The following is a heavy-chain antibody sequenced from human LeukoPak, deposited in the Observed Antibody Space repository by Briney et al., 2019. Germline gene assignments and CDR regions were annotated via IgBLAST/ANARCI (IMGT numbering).Heavy chain of an antibody. Sequence: SETLSLTCAVYGGSFSGYYWSWIRQPPGRGLEWIGEINHSGSTNYNPSLKSRVTISVDTSKNQFSLKLSSVTAADTAVYYCASLYYYDSSGYYQGPLDYWGQGTLVTVSS. CDR2: INHSGST. D-gene: IGHD3-22*01. CDR1: GGSFSGYY. CDR3: ASLYYYDSSGYYQGPLDY. J-gene: IGHJ4*02. V-gene: IGHV4-34*01.